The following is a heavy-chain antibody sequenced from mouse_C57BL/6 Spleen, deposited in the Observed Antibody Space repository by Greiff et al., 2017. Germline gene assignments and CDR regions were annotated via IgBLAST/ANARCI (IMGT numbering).Heavy chain of an antibody. V-gene: IGHV1-52*01. J-gene: IGHJ3*01. D-gene: IGHD2-4*01. CDR2: IDPSDSET. CDR3: ARGYDYDDWFAY. Sequence: QVQLQQPGAELVRPGSSVKLSCKASGYTFTSYWMHWVKQRPIQGLEWIGNIDPSDSETHYNQKFKDKATLTVDKSSSTAYMQLSSLTSEDSAVYYCARGYDYDDWFAYWGQGTLVTVSA. CDR1: GYTFTSYW.